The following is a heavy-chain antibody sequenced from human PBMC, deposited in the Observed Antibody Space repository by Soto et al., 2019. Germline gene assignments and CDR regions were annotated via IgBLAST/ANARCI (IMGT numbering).Heavy chain of an antibody. CDR2: IIPIFGTP. CDR1: GGTFSSYG. CDR3: ARDTGIAAAGTVMDV. V-gene: IGHV1-69*13. D-gene: IGHD6-13*01. J-gene: IGHJ6*02. Sequence: ASVKVSCKASGGTFSSYGISWVRQAPGQGLEWMGGIIPIFGTPNYAQKFQGRVTITADESTSTAYVELTSLRSEDTAVYYCARDTGIAAAGTVMDVWGQGTTVTVSS.